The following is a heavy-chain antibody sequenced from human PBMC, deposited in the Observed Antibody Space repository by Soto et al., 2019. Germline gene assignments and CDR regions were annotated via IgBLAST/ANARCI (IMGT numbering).Heavy chain of an antibody. CDR3: AKGIPDTGGYYYYSMDV. CDR1: GFTFSSYA. J-gene: IGHJ6*02. CDR2: ISGSGGIT. D-gene: IGHD5-18*01. V-gene: IGHV3-23*01. Sequence: EVKLLDSGGGLVQTGGSLRLSCAASGFTFSSYAMGWVRQAPGKGLDWVSVISGSGGITYSADSVKGRFTISRDNSKTILYLQMNRLRAEDTAVYYCAKGIPDTGGYYYYSMDVWGQGTAVTVSS.